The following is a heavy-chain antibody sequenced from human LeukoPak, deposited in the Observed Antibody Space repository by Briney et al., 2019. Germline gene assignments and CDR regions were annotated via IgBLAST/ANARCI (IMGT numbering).Heavy chain of an antibody. CDR2: IIPILGIA. D-gene: IGHD1-14*01. Sequence: RASVKVSCKASGGTFSSYAISWVRQAPGQGLEWMGRIIPILGIANYAQKLQGRVTMTTDTSTSTAYMELRSLRSDDTAVYYCARVPPEMGYYYYYGMDVWGQGTTVTVSS. V-gene: IGHV1-69*04. J-gene: IGHJ6*02. CDR1: GGTFSSYA. CDR3: ARVPPEMGYYYYYGMDV.